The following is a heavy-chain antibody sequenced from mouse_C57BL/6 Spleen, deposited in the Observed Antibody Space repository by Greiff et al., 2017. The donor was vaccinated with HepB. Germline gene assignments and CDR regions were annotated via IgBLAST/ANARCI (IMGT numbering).Heavy chain of an antibody. V-gene: IGHV1-81*01. CDR1: GYTFTSYG. CDR2: IYPRSGNT. Sequence: VQLQESGAELARPGASVKLSCKASGYTFTSYGISWVKQRTGQGLEWIGEIYPRSGNTYYNEKFKGKATLTADKSSSTAYMELRSLTSEDSAVYFCASTVVATRYFDYWGQGTTLTVSS. J-gene: IGHJ2*01. CDR3: ASTVVATRYFDY. D-gene: IGHD1-1*01.